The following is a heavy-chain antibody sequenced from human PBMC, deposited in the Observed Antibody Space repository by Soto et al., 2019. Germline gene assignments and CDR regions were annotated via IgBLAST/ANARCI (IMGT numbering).Heavy chain of an antibody. Sequence: SETLSLTCTVSGCSISSGDYYWSWIRQPPGKGLEWIGYIYYSGSTYYNPSLKSRVTISVDRSKNQVSLKLSSVTAADTAVYYCARVRHINAFDIWGQGTMVTVSS. CDR3: ARVRHINAFDI. D-gene: IGHD1-20*01. V-gene: IGHV4-30-4*01. CDR2: IYYSGST. CDR1: GCSISSGDYY. J-gene: IGHJ3*02.